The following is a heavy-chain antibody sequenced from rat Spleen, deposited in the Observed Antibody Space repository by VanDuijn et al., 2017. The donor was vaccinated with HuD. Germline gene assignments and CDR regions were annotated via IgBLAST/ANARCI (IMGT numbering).Heavy chain of an antibody. Sequence: EVQLQESGPGLVKPSQSLSLTCSVTGHSISSSYRWNWIRKFPGNRLEWMGYINSAGSTNYNPSLKSRISITRDTSKNQFFLQVNSVTTEDTATYYCARSSLVPGPFDYWGQGVMVTVSS. V-gene: IGHV3-3*01. D-gene: IGHD1-4*01. CDR3: ARSSLVPGPFDY. J-gene: IGHJ2*01. CDR2: INSAGST. CDR1: GHSISSSYR.